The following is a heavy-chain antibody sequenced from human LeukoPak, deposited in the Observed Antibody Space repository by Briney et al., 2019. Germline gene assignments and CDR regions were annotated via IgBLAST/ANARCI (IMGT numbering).Heavy chain of an antibody. CDR2: FYYSGNT. V-gene: IGHV4-39*07. CDR1: GGSISSSSYY. J-gene: IGHJ4*02. Sequence: SETLSLTCSISGGSISSSSYYWGWIRQPPGKGLEWIGSFYYSGNTYYNPSLKSRVNMSIDKSKNQLSLEQTSVTAADTAIYYCTRESGAFSPFGFWGQGTLVTVSS. D-gene: IGHD1-26*01. CDR3: TRESGAFSPFGF.